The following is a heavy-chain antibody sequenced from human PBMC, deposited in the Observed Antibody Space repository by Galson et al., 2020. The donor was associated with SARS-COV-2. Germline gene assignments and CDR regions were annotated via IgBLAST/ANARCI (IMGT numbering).Heavy chain of an antibody. D-gene: IGHD3-3*01. J-gene: IGHJ4*02. V-gene: IGHV2-5*01. CDR3: AHSAPSSLTIFGVVIVKDYFDY. CDR2: IYWNDDK. Sequence: WLALIYWNDDKRYSPSLKSRLTITKDTSKNQVVLTMTNMDPVDTATYFCAHSAPSSLTIFGVVIVKDYFDYWGQGTLVTVSS.